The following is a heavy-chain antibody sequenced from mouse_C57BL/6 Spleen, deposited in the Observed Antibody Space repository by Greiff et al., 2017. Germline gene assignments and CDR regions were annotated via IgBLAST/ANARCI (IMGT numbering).Heavy chain of an antibody. V-gene: IGHV5-4*01. CDR2: ISDGGSYT. CDR1: GFAFSSYA. Sequence: DVKLVESGGGLVKPGGSLKLSCAASGFAFSSYAMSWVRQTPEKRLEWVATISDGGSYTYYPDNVKGRFTISKDNAKNNLYLQMSQLKSEDTAMYCCARDEGPYYFDYWGQGTTLTVSS. J-gene: IGHJ2*01. CDR3: ARDEGPYYFDY.